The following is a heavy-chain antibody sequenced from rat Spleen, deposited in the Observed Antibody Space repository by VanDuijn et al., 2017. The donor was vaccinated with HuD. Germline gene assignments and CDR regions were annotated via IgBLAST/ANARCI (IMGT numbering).Heavy chain of an antibody. Sequence: EVQLVESGGGLVQPGRSLKLSCAASGFTFSDYNMAWVRQAPKKGLEWVATISYDGSSTYYRDSVKGRFTISRDNAKSTLYLQMDSLRSEDTATYYCARREGDYWGQGVMVTVSS. CDR1: GFTFSDYN. D-gene: IGHD1-11*01. CDR2: ISYDGSST. CDR3: ARREGDY. V-gene: IGHV5-7*01. J-gene: IGHJ2*01.